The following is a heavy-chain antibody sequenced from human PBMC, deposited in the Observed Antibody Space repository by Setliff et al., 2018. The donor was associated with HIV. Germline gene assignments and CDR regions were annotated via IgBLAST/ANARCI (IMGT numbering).Heavy chain of an antibody. CDR1: GCSSHTYG. CDR2: VSGYSGKT. Sequence: ASVKVSCKASGCSSHTYGFSWVRQVSGQGLEWLGWVSGYSGKTDYEPKLQGRVTMTTDTSTSTAYMELRSLRSDDTAVYYCARSQAHYYYYYMDVWGKGTTVTVSS. J-gene: IGHJ6*03. V-gene: IGHV1-18*01. CDR3: ARSQAHYYYYYMDV.